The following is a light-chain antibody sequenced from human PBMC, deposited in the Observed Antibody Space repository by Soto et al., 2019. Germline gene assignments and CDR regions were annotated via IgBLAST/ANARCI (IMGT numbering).Light chain of an antibody. V-gene: IGLV1-47*02. CDR3: ASWDDRLGAVI. CDR1: SSNIGGTNY. CDR2: SNK. Sequence: QSVLTQPPSASGTPGQRVFMSCSGSSSNIGGTNYAYWYQQLPGAAPKLLMHSNKLRPSGVPERIPGSKSGTSASLAISGLRSEDAAVYYCASWDDRLGAVICGGGTKVTVL. J-gene: IGLJ2*01.